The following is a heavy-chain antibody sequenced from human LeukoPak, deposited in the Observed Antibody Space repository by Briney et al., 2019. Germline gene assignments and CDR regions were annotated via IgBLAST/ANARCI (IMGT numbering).Heavy chain of an antibody. D-gene: IGHD1-26*01. J-gene: IGHJ2*01. CDR2: IYGTGST. CDR1: GGSIRSDY. V-gene: IGHV4-4*07. Sequence: SETLSLTCAVSGGSIRSDYWSWIRQPAGKGLEWIGRIYGTGSTNYNPSLKRRVTMSVDTSKNQFSLNLSSVTAADTAVYYCARDTGAQWWYFDLWGRGTLVTVSS. CDR3: ARDTGAQWWYFDL.